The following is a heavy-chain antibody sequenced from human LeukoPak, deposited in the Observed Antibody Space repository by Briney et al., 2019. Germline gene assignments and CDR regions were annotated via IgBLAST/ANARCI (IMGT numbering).Heavy chain of an antibody. Sequence: SETLSLTCTVSGGSISSGDYYWSWIRQPPGKGLEWIGYIYYSGSTYYNPSLKSRVTISVDTSKNQFSLKLGSVTAADTAVYCCARDRDYYDSSGPDYWGQGTLVTVSS. CDR1: GGSISSGDYY. CDR3: ARDRDYYDSSGPDY. CDR2: IYYSGST. D-gene: IGHD3-22*01. J-gene: IGHJ4*02. V-gene: IGHV4-30-4*01.